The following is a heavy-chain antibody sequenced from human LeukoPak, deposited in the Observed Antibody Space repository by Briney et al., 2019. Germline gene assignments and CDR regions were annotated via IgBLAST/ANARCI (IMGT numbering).Heavy chain of an antibody. CDR2: IKQDGGEK. CDR1: GFTFSNYW. V-gene: IGHV3-7*03. J-gene: IGHJ5*02. CDR3: TALVVVAATLGGWFDP. D-gene: IGHD2-15*01. Sequence: GGSLRLSCAASGFTFSNYWMNWVRQAPGKGLEWVANIKQDGGEKSYVDSVKGRFTISRDNAKNSLHLQMNSLRAEDTAVYYCTALVVVAATLGGWFDPWGQGTLVTVSS.